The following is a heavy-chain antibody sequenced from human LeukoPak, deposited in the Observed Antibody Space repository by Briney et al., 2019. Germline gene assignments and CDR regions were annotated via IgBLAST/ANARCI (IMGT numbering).Heavy chain of an antibody. CDR3: ARDLLLWFGAYYGMDV. Sequence: GGSLRLSCAASGFTFSSYEMNWVRQAPGKGLEWVSYIRSSGSTIYYADSVKGRFTISRDNAKNSLYLQMNSLRAEDTADYYCARDLLLWFGAYYGMDVWGQGTTVTVSS. CDR2: IRSSGSTI. D-gene: IGHD3-10*01. J-gene: IGHJ6*02. V-gene: IGHV3-48*03. CDR1: GFTFSSYE.